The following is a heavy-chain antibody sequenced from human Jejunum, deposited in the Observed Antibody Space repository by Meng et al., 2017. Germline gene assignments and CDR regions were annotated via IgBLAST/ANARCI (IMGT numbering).Heavy chain of an antibody. CDR3: ARGRSVADY. CDR2: ISPSGTVI. V-gene: IGHV3-48*03. Sequence: GESLKISCTVSGFTFRTYEMNGVRQAPGRGPEWASYISPSGTVIYYADSVKGRFTISRDNAKNSLYLQLNSVRAEDTAVYYCARGRSVADYWGQGSLVTVSS. CDR1: GFTFRTYE. D-gene: IGHD5-12*01. J-gene: IGHJ4*02.